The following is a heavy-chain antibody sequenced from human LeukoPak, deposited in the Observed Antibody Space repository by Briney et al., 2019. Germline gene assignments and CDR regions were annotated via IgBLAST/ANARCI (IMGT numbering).Heavy chain of an antibody. CDR2: ISAYNGNT. CDR1: GEDLNNYL. CDR3: AREEMATVGY. J-gene: IGHJ4*02. D-gene: IGHD5-24*01. V-gene: IGHV1-18*01. Sequence: EASVKVSCKSSGEDLNNYLITWVRQAPGQGLEWMGWISAYNGNTNYAQKLQGRVTMTTDTSTSTAYMELRSLRSDDTAVYYCAREEMATVGYWGQGTLVTVSS.